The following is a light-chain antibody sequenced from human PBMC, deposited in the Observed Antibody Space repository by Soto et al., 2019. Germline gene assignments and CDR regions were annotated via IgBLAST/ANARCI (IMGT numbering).Light chain of an antibody. CDR3: QQYESSRT. V-gene: IGKV3-20*01. J-gene: IGKJ1*01. CDR1: QSVSSRF. CDR2: GAS. Sequence: EIVLTQSPGTLSLFPGERATLSCRASQSVSSRFLAWYQQKPGQAPKVLIYGASTRATGIPDRFSGSGSGTDFTLTISRLEPEDFAVYYCQQYESSRTFGQGTKVEMK.